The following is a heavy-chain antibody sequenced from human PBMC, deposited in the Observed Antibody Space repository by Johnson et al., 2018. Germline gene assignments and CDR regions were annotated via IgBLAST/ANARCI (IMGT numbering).Heavy chain of an antibody. V-gene: IGHV3-33*01. CDR3: ARDKNWNDEGAFDI. CDR1: GFTFSSYG. CDR2: IWYDGSNK. Sequence: VQLVESGGGVVQPGRSLRLSCAASGFTFSSYGMHWVRQAPGKGLEWVAVIWYDGSNKYSADSVKGRFTISRDNSKNTLYLQMNSLRAEDTAVYYCARDKNWNDEGAFDIWGQGTMVTVSS. D-gene: IGHD1-1*01. J-gene: IGHJ3*02.